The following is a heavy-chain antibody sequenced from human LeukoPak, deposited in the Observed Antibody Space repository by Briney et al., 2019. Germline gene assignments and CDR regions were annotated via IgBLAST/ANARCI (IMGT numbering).Heavy chain of an antibody. CDR3: ATDLSDIAVAGTPSYFDY. CDR1: GFTFSSYS. J-gene: IGHJ4*02. D-gene: IGHD6-19*01. CDR2: ISSSSSTI. Sequence: GGSLRLSCAASGFTFSSYSMKWVRQAPGKGLEWVSYISSSSSTIYYADSVKGRFTNSRDDSTNTLYLQMNSLKTEDTAVYYCATDLSDIAVAGTPSYFDYWGQGTLVTVSS. V-gene: IGHV3-48*01.